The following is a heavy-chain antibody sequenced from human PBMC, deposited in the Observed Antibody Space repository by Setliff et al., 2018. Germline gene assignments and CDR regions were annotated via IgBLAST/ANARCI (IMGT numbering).Heavy chain of an antibody. Sequence: ASVKVSCKASGYTFTSFGVSWVRQAPGQGLEWMGWISGFTGFTQYSQKFLDRVTVTTDTSATTAYMELKNLRSDDTAVYYCARINFYVSSGYYYAPDFWGQGTLVTVSS. CDR2: ISGFTGFT. D-gene: IGHD3-22*01. J-gene: IGHJ4*02. V-gene: IGHV1-18*01. CDR1: GYTFTSFG. CDR3: ARINFYVSSGYYYAPDF.